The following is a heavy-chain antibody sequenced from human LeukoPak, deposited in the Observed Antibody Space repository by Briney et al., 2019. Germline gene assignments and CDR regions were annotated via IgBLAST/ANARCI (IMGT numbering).Heavy chain of an antibody. D-gene: IGHD3-10*01. CDR3: ARESLVDYGSGSYDS. CDR2: IWYDGRNK. Sequence: QPGTSLRLSCAASGFTFSNYGMHWVRQAPGKELERVAVIWYDGRNKEHADSVKGRFTVSRDNSKNTLYLQMDTLTADDTAVYYCARESLVDYGSGSYDSWGQGTLVTVSS. V-gene: IGHV3-33*01. J-gene: IGHJ4*02. CDR1: GFTFSNYG.